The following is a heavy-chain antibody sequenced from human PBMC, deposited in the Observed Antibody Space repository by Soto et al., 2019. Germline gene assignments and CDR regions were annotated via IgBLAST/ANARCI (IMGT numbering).Heavy chain of an antibody. CDR2: INPNSGGT. CDR1: GYTFTGYY. CDR3: AREVDSIAALYFDY. D-gene: IGHD6-6*01. V-gene: IGHV1-2*02. Sequence: VASVKVSCKASGYTFTGYYMHWVRQAPGQGLEWMGWINPNSGGTNYAQKFQGRVTMTRDTSISTAYMELSGLRSDDTAVYYCAREVDSIAALYFDYWGQGTLVTVSS. J-gene: IGHJ4*02.